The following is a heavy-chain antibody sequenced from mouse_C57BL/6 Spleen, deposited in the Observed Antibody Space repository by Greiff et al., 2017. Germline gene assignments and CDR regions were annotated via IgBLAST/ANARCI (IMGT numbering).Heavy chain of an antibody. CDR2: IDPETGGT. J-gene: IGHJ2*01. CDR3: TRDITTVVAPYYFDY. D-gene: IGHD1-1*01. Sequence: QVQLQQSGAELVRPGASVTLSCKASGYTFTDYEMHWVKQTPVHGLEWIGAIDPETGGTAYNQKFKGKAILTADKSSSTAYMELRSLTSEDSAVYYCTRDITTVVAPYYFDYWGQGTTLTVSS. V-gene: IGHV1-15*01. CDR1: GYTFTDYE.